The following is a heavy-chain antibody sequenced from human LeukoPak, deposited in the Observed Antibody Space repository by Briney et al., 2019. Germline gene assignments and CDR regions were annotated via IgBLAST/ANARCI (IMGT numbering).Heavy chain of an antibody. CDR1: GFTFSGSA. J-gene: IGHJ4*02. CDR2: IRSKANSYAT. Sequence: GGSLRLSCAASGFTFSGSAMHWVRQASGKGLEWVGRIRSKANSYATAYAASVKGRFTISRDDSKNTAYLQMNSLETEDTAVYYCAIFGVVITNYFDYWGQGTLVTVSS. CDR3: AIFGVVITNYFDY. V-gene: IGHV3-73*01. D-gene: IGHD3-3*01.